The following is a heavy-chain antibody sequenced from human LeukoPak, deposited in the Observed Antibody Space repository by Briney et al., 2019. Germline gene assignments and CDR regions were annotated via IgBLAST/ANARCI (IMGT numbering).Heavy chain of an antibody. J-gene: IGHJ4*02. Sequence: GGSLRLSCAASGFTFDDYGMSWVRQGPGKGLEWVSGINWDGSSTGYADSVKGRVTISRDNAKNSLYLQMNSLRAEDTAVYYCASREWVTTSLDWGQGTLVTVSS. CDR1: GFTFDDYG. CDR3: ASREWVTTSLD. V-gene: IGHV3-20*04. CDR2: INWDGSST. D-gene: IGHD4-17*01.